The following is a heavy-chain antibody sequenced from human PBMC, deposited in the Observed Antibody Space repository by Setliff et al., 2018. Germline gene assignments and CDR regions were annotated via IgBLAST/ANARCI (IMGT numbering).Heavy chain of an antibody. CDR3: ARDRTAYSYGLDV. J-gene: IGHJ6*02. Sequence: PSETLSLTCTVYGASFSDYYWSWIRQTPGKGLEWIGESNHGGSTSYHPSLKSRLTMSVDTSKNQFSLKLTSVTAADTAVYYCARDRTAYSYGLDVWGQGTTVTVSS. V-gene: IGHV4-34*01. CDR2: SNHGGST. CDR1: GASFSDYY. D-gene: IGHD5-18*01.